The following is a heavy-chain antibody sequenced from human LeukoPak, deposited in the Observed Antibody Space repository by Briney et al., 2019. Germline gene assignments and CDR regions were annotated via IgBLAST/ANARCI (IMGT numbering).Heavy chain of an antibody. CDR3: ARDYYDSSGYYFSSY. CDR2: ISWNSDTI. J-gene: IGHJ4*02. V-gene: IGHV3-9*01. D-gene: IGHD3-22*01. Sequence: GGSLRLSCAASGFTFDDYAMHWVRQAPGKGLEWVSGISWNSDTIGYADSVKGRFTISRDNAKNSLYLQMNSLRVEDTAVYYCARDYYDSSGYYFSSYWGQGTLVTVSS. CDR1: GFTFDDYA.